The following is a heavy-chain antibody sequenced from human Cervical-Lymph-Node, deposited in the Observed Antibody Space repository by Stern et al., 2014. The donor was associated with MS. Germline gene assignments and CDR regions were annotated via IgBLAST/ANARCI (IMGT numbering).Heavy chain of an antibody. V-gene: IGHV3-33*01. CDR3: AREPTDYGVDY. D-gene: IGHD4-17*01. Sequence: MQLVESGGGVVQPGRSLRLSCAASGFTFSSYGMHWVRQAPGKGLEWVAVIWYDGSNKYYADSVKGRFTISRDNSKNTLYLQMNSLRAEDTAVYYCAREPTDYGVDYWGQGTLVTVSS. CDR2: IWYDGSNK. J-gene: IGHJ4*02. CDR1: GFTFSSYG.